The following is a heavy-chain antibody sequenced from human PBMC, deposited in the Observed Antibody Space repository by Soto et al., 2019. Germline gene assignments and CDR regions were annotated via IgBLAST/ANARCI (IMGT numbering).Heavy chain of an antibody. J-gene: IGHJ6*02. CDR3: ARRTLRYFDV. CDR2: ISGSGGST. V-gene: IGHV3-23*01. D-gene: IGHD3-9*01. Sequence: GGSLRLSCADSGFTFSRYAMSWVRQAPGKGLEWVSAISGSGGSTYYADSVKGRFTISRDNSKKTLYLQMNSLRAEDTAVYYCARRTLRYFDVGGQGTTVTVSS. CDR1: GFTFSRYA.